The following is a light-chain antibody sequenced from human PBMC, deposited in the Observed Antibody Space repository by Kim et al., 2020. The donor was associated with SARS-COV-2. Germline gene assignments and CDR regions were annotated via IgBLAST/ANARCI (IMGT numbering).Light chain of an antibody. J-gene: IGLJ3*02. CDR3: ATWDDSLNAWV. CDR1: NSNIGINT. V-gene: IGLV1-44*01. CDR2: RDN. Sequence: QSVLTQPPSASGTPGQRVTISCSGSNSNIGINTVNWYQQFAGTAPKLLIYRDNQRPSGVPDRFSGSKSGTSASLALSGLLSEDEADYYCATWDDSLNAWVFGGGTQLTVL.